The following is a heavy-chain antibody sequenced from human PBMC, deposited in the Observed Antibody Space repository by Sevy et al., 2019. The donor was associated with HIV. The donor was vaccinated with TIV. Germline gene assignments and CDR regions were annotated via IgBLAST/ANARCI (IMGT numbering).Heavy chain of an antibody. CDR1: GFTFDDYA. CDR3: AKGSGGSGSYYDS. D-gene: IGHD3-10*01. V-gene: IGHV3-43D*04. CDR2: IDWDGGST. J-gene: IGHJ4*02. Sequence: GGSLRLSCAASGFTFDDYAMHWVRQAPGKGLEWVSRIDWDGGSTYYEDSVKGRFTISRDNSKNSLYLQMNSLRAEDTAFYYCAKGSGGSGSYYDSWGQGTLVTVSS.